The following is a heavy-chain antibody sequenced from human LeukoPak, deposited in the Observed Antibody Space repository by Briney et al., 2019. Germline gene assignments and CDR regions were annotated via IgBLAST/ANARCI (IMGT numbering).Heavy chain of an antibody. CDR2: MFYTGRN. J-gene: IGHJ5*02. V-gene: IGHV4-39*01. Sequence: PSETLSLTCTVSGASISTTPYYRGWIRQPPGKGLEWIGSMFYTGRNHSNSSLKSRVTISVDTSKNQFSLRLSSVTAADTAVYYCARRFQATITDWFDPWGQGTLVTVSS. CDR1: GASISTTPYY. D-gene: IGHD5-12*01. CDR3: ARRFQATITDWFDP.